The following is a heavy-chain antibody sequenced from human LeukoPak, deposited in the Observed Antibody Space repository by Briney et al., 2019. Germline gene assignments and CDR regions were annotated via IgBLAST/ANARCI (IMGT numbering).Heavy chain of an antibody. Sequence: SETLSLTCTVSGGSISSYYWSWIRQPPGKGLEWIGYTYYSGSTNYNPSLKSRVTISVDTSKNQFSLKLSSVTAADTAVYYCARGGGVLWFGEIPNPLDYWGQGTLVTVSS. CDR2: TYYSGST. CDR3: ARGGGVLWFGEIPNPLDY. D-gene: IGHD3-10*01. CDR1: GGSISSYY. J-gene: IGHJ4*02. V-gene: IGHV4-59*01.